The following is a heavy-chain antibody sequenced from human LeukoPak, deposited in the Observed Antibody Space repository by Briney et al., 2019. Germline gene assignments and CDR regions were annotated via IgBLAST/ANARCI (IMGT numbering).Heavy chain of an antibody. V-gene: IGHV4-39*07. CDR1: GGSISGSTYH. CDR2: IYYSGST. CDR3: ARWYSNKGWFDP. D-gene: IGHD6-13*01. J-gene: IGHJ5*02. Sequence: SETLSLTCTVSGGSISGSTYHWGWIRQPPGKGLEWIGSIYYSGSTYNNASLQSRVTISQDTSKNQFSLKLSSVTAADTAVYYCARWYSNKGWFDPWGQGTLVTVSS.